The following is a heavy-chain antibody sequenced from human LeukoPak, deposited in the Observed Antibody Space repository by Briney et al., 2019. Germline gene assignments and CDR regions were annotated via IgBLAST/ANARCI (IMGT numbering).Heavy chain of an antibody. CDR3: AGGLHVWSGYYRGGYRFDP. CDR1: GGSISSYY. V-gene: IGHV4-59*01. D-gene: IGHD3-3*01. CDR2: IYYSGST. Sequence: SETLSLTCTVSGGSISSYYWSWIRQPPGKGLEWIGYIYYSGSTNYNPSLKSRVTISVDTSKNQFSLKLSSVTAADTAVYYCAGGLHVWSGYYRGGYRFDPWGQGTLVTVSS. J-gene: IGHJ5*02.